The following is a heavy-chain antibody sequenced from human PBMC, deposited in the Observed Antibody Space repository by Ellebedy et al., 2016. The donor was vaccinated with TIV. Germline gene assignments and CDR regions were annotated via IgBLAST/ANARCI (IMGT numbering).Heavy chain of an antibody. V-gene: IGHV6-1*01. CDR3: ARGVWQWLVPLYYFDS. D-gene: IGHD6-19*01. CDR1: GDSVSRNSAP. Sequence: SQTLSLTCAISGDSVSRNSAPWNWIRQSPSRGLEWLGRTYYRSKWYHEYVVSVKSRITINPDTSMNQFSLQLNSVTPEDTAVYYCARGVWQWLVPLYYFDSWGQGTLVTVSS. J-gene: IGHJ4*02. CDR2: TYYRSKWYH.